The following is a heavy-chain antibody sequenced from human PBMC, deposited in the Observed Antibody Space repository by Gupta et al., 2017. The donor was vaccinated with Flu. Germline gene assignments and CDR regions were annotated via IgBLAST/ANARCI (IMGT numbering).Heavy chain of an antibody. Sequence: QMELVQSGPEVKEPGTSVKVSCRASGVMFSRSAMQWVRQTRGQGLEWIGYIVVGRGNTNYAQEFEERVTITRDMSTSTAYLELSSLRSGDTAVYYCAADLGPMRCSSITCPYYYMDVWGKGTTVTVSS. J-gene: IGHJ6*03. D-gene: IGHD2-2*01. CDR1: GVMFSRSA. CDR2: IVVGRGNT. V-gene: IGHV1-58*02. CDR3: AADLGPMRCSSITCPYYYMDV.